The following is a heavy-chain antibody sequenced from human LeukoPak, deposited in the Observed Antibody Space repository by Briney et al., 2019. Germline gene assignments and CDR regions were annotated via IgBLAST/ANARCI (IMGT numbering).Heavy chain of an antibody. CDR3: AAGKDVLGSPVGAFDI. CDR2: INHSGTT. Sequence: PSETLSLTCAVYGGSFSGHFWTWIRQPPGKGLEWIGEINHSGTTNYNPSLRSRLTTSVDTSTNQISLRLTSATVADTAVFYCAAGKDVLGSPVGAFDIWGQGTMVSVSS. J-gene: IGHJ3*02. CDR1: GGSFSGHF. D-gene: IGHD2-8*01. V-gene: IGHV4-34*01.